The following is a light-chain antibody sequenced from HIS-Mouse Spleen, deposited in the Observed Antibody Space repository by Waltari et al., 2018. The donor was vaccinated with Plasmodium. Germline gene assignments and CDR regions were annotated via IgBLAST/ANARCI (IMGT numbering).Light chain of an antibody. CDR1: SRSVASYNL. J-gene: IGLJ2*01. Sequence: QSALTQPASVSGSPGQSITIPCTGPSRSVASYNLISRYQQHPGKAPKLMIYEGSKRPSGVSNRVSGSKSGNTASLTISGLQAEDEADYYCCSYAGSSTFVVFGGGTKLTVL. CDR3: CSYAGSSTFVV. V-gene: IGLV2-23*03. CDR2: EGS.